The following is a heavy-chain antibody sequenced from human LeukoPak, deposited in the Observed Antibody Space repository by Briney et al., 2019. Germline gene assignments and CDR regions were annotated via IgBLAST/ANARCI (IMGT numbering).Heavy chain of an antibody. V-gene: IGHV3-30*18. J-gene: IGHJ4*02. CDR1: GFTFSNYG. CDR2: ISYDGSNK. D-gene: IGHD3-10*01. CDR3: ANVNYYYGSGSYYKGASGLDY. Sequence: GGSLRLSCAASGFTFSNYGMPWVRQAPGKGLEWVAVISYDGSNKYYADSVKGRFTISRDNSKNTLYLQMNSLRAEDTAVYYCANVNYYYGSGSYYKGASGLDYWGQGTLVTVSS.